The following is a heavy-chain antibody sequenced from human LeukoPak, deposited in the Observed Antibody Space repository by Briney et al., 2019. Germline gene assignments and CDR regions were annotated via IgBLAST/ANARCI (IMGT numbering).Heavy chain of an antibody. CDR3: ARDRGVRDFIDY. V-gene: IGHV3-7*04. J-gene: IGHJ4*02. CDR2: INQDEIER. CDR1: GFTFSAFW. Sequence: GGSLRLSCAASGFTFSAFWMSWARQAPGKGLEWVATINQDEIERYSVDSMKGRFTISRDNAKNSLFLQMNSLRNEDTAVYFCARDRGVRDFIDYWGQGTLVTVSS. D-gene: IGHD3-10*01.